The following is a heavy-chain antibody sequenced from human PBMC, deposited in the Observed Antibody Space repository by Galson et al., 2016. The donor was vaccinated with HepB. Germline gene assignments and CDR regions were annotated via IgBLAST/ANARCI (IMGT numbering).Heavy chain of an antibody. CDR3: GKHGGFDY. CDR1: GFSFSNSG. Sequence: SLRLSCPASGFSFSNSGMSWVRPAPGRGLEWVSGIPRSGDATHYADFVKGRFTISKDNSKNTLYLYMTTLTAGDTAIYYCGKHGGFDYWGQGALGTVSS. J-gene: IGHJ4*02. D-gene: IGHD3-16*01. CDR2: IPRSGDAT. V-gene: IGHV3-23*01.